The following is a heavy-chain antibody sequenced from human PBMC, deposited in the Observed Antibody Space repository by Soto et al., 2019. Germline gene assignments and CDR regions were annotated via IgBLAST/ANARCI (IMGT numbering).Heavy chain of an antibody. Sequence: HPGGSLRLSCAASGFTFDDYAMHWVRQAPGKGLEWVSGISWNSGSIGYADSVKGRFTISRDNAKNSLYLQMNSLRAEDTALYYCAKDRIPGILPLDAFDIWGQGTMVTVSS. V-gene: IGHV3-9*01. CDR1: GFTFDDYA. J-gene: IGHJ3*02. D-gene: IGHD6-13*01. CDR2: ISWNSGSI. CDR3: AKDRIPGILPLDAFDI.